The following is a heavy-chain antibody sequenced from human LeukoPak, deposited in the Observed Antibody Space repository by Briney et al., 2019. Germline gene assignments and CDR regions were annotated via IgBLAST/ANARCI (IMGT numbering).Heavy chain of an antibody. Sequence: GGSLRLSCAASGFTVSSNYMSWVRQAPGKGLEWVSVIYSGGSTYYADSVKGRFTISRDNSKNTLYLQMNSLRAEDTAVYYCARDSSDIRSLIAHWGQGTLVTVSS. CDR2: IYSGGST. J-gene: IGHJ1*01. D-gene: IGHD2-15*01. CDR1: GFTVSSNY. CDR3: ARDSSDIRSLIAH. V-gene: IGHV3-53*01.